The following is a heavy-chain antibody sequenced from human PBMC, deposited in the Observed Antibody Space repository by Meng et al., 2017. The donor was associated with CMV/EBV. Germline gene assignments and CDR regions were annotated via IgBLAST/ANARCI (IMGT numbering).Heavy chain of an antibody. CDR2: IYYSGFT. CDR1: GDSIGGSSHY. CDR3: ARQYSSSSPPLSFDY. V-gene: IGHV4-39*07. D-gene: IGHD6-6*01. J-gene: IGHJ4*02. Sequence: GSLRLSCTVSGDSIGGSSHYWGWVRQPPGKGLEWIGSIYYSGFTYYKSSLKSRVTISIDTSKNQFSLRLSSVTAADTAVYYCARQYSSSSPPLSFDYWGQGALVTVSS.